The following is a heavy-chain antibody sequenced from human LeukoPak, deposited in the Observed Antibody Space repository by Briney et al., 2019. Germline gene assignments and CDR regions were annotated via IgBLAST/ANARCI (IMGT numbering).Heavy chain of an antibody. J-gene: IGHJ4*02. V-gene: IGHV1-2*02. D-gene: IGHD5-18*01. CDR1: GYTFSGYY. Sequence: GASVKVSCKSSGYTFSGYYIHWARQAPGQGLEWMGWINPNSGATNYAQKFQGRVTMTRDTSISTFHMEVNRLRSDDTAVYYCAREGSRGYESFDYWGQGSLVTVSS. CDR3: AREGSRGYESFDY. CDR2: INPNSGAT.